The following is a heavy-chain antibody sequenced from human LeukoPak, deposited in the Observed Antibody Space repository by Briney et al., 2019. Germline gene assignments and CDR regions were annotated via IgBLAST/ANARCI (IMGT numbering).Heavy chain of an antibody. CDR1: GGSISSGGYY. J-gene: IGHJ4*02. CDR2: IYYSGST. D-gene: IGHD4-17*01. V-gene: IGHV4-31*03. Sequence: PSETLSLTCTVSGGSISSGGYYWSWIRQHPGKGLEWIGYIYYSGSTYYNPSLKSRVTISVDTSKNQFSLKLSSVTAADTAVYYCARVPDYGDYEENFDYWGQGTLVTVSS. CDR3: ARVPDYGDYEENFDY.